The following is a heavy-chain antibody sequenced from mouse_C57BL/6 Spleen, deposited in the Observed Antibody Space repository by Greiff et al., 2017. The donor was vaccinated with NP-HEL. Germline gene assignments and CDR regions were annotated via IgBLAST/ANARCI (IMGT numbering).Heavy chain of an antibody. Sequence: QVQLQQPGAELVRPGSSVKLSCKASGYTFTSYWMDWVKQRPGQGLEWIGNIYPSDSETHYNQKFKDKATLTVDQSSSTAYMQLSSLTSEDSAVYYCARPHYYGGSYWDLDVWGTGTTVTVSS. CDR1: GYTFTSYW. J-gene: IGHJ1*03. CDR2: IYPSDSET. V-gene: IGHV1-61*01. D-gene: IGHD1-1*01. CDR3: ARPHYYGGSYWDLDV.